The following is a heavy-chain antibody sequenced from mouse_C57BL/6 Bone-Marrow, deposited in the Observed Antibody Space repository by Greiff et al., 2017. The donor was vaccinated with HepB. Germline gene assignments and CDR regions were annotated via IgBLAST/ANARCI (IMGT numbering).Heavy chain of an antibody. J-gene: IGHJ2*01. CDR3: ARVDWDVPFVDY. Sequence: VHLVESDAELVKPGASVKISCKVSGYTFTDHTIHWMKQRPEQGLEWIGYIYPRDGSTKYNEKFKGKATLTADKSSSTAYMQLNSLTSEDSAVYFCARVDWDVPFVDYWGQGTTLTVSS. CDR2: IYPRDGST. CDR1: GYTFTDHT. V-gene: IGHV1-78*01. D-gene: IGHD4-1*01.